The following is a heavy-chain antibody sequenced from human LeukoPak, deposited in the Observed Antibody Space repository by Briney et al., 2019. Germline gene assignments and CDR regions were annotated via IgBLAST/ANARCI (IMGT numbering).Heavy chain of an antibody. CDR2: IYYSGST. CDR3: ASPIVVVPAASPRMDV. D-gene: IGHD2-2*01. V-gene: IGHV4-31*03. Sequence: PSETLSLTCTVSGGSISSGGYYWSWIRQHPGKGLEWIGYIYYSGSTYYNPSLKSRVTISVDTSKNQFSLKLSSVTAADTAVYYCASPIVVVPAASPRMDVWGQGTTVTVSS. CDR1: GGSISSGGYY. J-gene: IGHJ6*02.